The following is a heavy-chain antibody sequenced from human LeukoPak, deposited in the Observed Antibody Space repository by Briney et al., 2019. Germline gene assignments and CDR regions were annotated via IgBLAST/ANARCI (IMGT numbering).Heavy chain of an antibody. CDR1: GYTFTSYD. Sequence: ASVKVSCKASGYTFTSYDINWVRQATGQGLEWMGWMNPNSGNTGYAQKFQGRVTMTRDTSTTTVYMELSSLRSEDTAVYYCARAYADYVNTFDYWGQGTLVTVSS. V-gene: IGHV1-8*02. J-gene: IGHJ4*02. CDR3: ARAYADYVNTFDY. CDR2: MNPNSGNT. D-gene: IGHD4-17*01.